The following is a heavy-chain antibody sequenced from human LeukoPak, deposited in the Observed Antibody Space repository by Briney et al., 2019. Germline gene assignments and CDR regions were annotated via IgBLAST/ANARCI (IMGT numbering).Heavy chain of an antibody. J-gene: IGHJ5*02. CDR3: ARVGMATITNWFDP. Sequence: PSEALSLTCAVSGGSFSGYYWSWIRQPPGKGLEWIGEINHSGSTNYNPSLKSRVTISVDTSKNQFSLKLSSVTAADTAVYYCARVGMATITNWFDPWGQGTLVTVSS. D-gene: IGHD5-24*01. CDR1: GGSFSGYY. V-gene: IGHV4-34*01. CDR2: INHSGST.